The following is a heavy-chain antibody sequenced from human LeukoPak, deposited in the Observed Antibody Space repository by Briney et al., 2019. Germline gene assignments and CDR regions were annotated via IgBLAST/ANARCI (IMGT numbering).Heavy chain of an antibody. CDR1: GGSFSGYY. CDR2: INHSRST. CDR3: ARRYCSGGSCYGGFDY. J-gene: IGHJ4*02. Sequence: SETLSLTCAVYGGSFSGYYWSWIRQPPGKGLEWIGEINHSRSTNYNPSLKSRVTISVDTSKNQFSLKLSSVTAADTAVYYCARRYCSGGSCYGGFDYWGQGTLVTVSS. D-gene: IGHD2-15*01. V-gene: IGHV4-34*01.